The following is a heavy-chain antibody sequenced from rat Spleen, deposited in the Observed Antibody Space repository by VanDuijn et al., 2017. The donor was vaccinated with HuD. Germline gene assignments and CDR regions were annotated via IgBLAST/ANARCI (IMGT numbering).Heavy chain of an antibody. CDR1: GYSITSSYK. CDR2: INSAGST. J-gene: IGHJ2*01. D-gene: IGHD5-1*01. CDR3: TTQWELYH. Sequence: EVQLQESGPGLVKPSQSLSLTCSVPGYSITSSYKWNWIRKFPGNKLEWMGYINSAGSTNYNPSLKSRISITRDTSKNQFFLQVTSVTTEDTATYYCTTQWELYHWGQGVMVTVSS. V-gene: IGHV3-3*01.